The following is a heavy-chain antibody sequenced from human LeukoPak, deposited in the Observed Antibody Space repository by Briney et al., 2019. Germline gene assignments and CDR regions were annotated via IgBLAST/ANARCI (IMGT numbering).Heavy chain of an antibody. D-gene: IGHD4/OR15-4a*01. CDR2: IYSDNT. CDR3: ARRAGAYSHPYDY. J-gene: IGHJ4*02. Sequence: GGSLRLSCAASEFTVTTNYMSWVRQAPGKGLEWVSFIYSDNTHYSDSVKGRFTISRDNSKNTLYLQVNSLRAEDTAVYYSARRAGAYSHPYDYWGQGTLVTVSS. CDR1: EFTVTTNY. V-gene: IGHV3-53*01.